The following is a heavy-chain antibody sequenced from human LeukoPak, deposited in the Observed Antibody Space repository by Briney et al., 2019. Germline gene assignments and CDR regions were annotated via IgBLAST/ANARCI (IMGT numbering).Heavy chain of an antibody. V-gene: IGHV3-9*01. Sequence: GGSLRLSCAASGFTFDDYAMLWVRQAPGKGLEWVSGISWNSGSIGYADSVNGRFTISRDNAKNSLYLQMNSLRPEDTALYYCAKAHSSTWYLSFDYWGQGTLVTVSS. CDR1: GFTFDDYA. J-gene: IGHJ4*02. CDR2: ISWNSGSI. D-gene: IGHD6-13*01. CDR3: AKAHSSTWYLSFDY.